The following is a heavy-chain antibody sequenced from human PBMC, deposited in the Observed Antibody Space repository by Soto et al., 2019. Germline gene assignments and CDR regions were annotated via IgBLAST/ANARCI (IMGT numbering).Heavy chain of an antibody. J-gene: IGHJ5*02. CDR2: IRSKAYGGTT. D-gene: IGHD3-22*01. V-gene: IGHV3-49*03. CDR1: GFTFGDYA. CDR3: TIDEYYSDSGGYYSWFDP. Sequence: PGGSLRLSCTASGFTFGDYAMSWFRQAPGKGLEWVGFIRSKAYGGTTEYAASVKGRFTISRDDSKSIAYLQMNSLKTEDTAVYYCTIDEYYSDSGGYYSWFDPWGQGTLVTVSS.